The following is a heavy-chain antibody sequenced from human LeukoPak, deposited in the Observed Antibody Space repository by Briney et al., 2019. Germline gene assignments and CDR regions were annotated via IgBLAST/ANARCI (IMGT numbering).Heavy chain of an antibody. Sequence: GGSLRLSCAASGFTFSSSWITWVRQAPGKGLEWVASIREDGSQKSAVDSVRGRFTIARDNAKNSVYLQMDSLRAEDTAVYYCARGPTNGQAFDYWGQGTLVSVSS. CDR2: IREDGSQK. D-gene: IGHD2-8*01. J-gene: IGHJ4*02. V-gene: IGHV3-7*01. CDR1: GFTFSSSW. CDR3: ARGPTNGQAFDY.